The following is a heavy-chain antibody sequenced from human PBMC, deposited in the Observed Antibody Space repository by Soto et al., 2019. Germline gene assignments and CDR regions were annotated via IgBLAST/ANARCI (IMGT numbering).Heavy chain of an antibody. V-gene: IGHV1-8*01. CDR2: MNPNSGNT. J-gene: IGHJ6*03. CDR1: GYTFTSYD. Sequence: ASVKVSCKASGYTFTSYDINWVRQATGQGLEWMGWMNPNSGNTGYAQTFQGRVTMTRNTSITTAYMELSGLTSEDTAVYYCARRFLEWRGAFYYYYYMDVWGEGTTVTVSS. D-gene: IGHD3-3*01. CDR3: ARRFLEWRGAFYYYYYMDV.